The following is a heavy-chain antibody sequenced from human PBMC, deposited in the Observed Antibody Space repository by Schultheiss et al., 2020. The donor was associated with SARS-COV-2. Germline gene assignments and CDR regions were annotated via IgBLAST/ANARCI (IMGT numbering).Heavy chain of an antibody. Sequence: SVKVSCKASGGTFSSYAISWVRQAPGQGLEWMGGIIPIFGTANYAQKLQGRVTMTTDTSTSTAYMELRSLRSEDTAVYYCAREGSPAATSWYFDLWGRGTLVTVSS. CDR1: GGTFSSYA. J-gene: IGHJ2*01. D-gene: IGHD2-2*01. V-gene: IGHV1-69*05. CDR2: IIPIFGTA. CDR3: AREGSPAATSWYFDL.